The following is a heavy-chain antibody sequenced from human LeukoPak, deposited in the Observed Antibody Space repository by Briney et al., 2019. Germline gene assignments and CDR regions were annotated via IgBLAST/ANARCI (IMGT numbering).Heavy chain of an antibody. V-gene: IGHV3-21*01. J-gene: IGHJ6*03. CDR3: AREDSSWASDYYYMDV. CDR1: GVTFSSYS. D-gene: IGHD6-13*01. Sequence: GGSLRLSCAASGVTFSSYSMNWVRQAPGKGLEWVSSISRSSSYIYYADSVKGPFTISRDNAKNSLYLQMNSLRAEDTAVYYCAREDSSWASDYYYMDVWGKGTTVTVSS. CDR2: ISRSSSYI.